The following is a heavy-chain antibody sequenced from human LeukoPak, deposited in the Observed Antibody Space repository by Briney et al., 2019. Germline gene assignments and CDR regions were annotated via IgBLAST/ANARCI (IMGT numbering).Heavy chain of an antibody. CDR3: ARREYSSSQPFDY. CDR1: GGSISSGDYY. CDR2: IYYSGST. V-gene: IGHV4-30-4*08. Sequence: SQTLSLTCTVSGGSISSGDYYWSWIRQPPGKGLEWIGYIYYSGSTYYNPSLKSRVTISVDTSKNQLSLKLSSVTAADTAVYYRARREYSSSQPFDYWGQGTLVTVSS. D-gene: IGHD6-6*01. J-gene: IGHJ4*02.